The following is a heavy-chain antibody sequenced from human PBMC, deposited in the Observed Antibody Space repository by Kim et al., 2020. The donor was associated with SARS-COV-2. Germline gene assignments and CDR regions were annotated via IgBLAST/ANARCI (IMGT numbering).Heavy chain of an antibody. CDR3: ARGNYDSSGYLNY. J-gene: IGHJ4*02. Sequence: SETLSLTCAVYGGSFSGYYWSWIRQPPGKGLEWIGEINHSGSTNYNPSLKSRVTISVDTSKNQFSLKLSSVTAADTAVYYCARGNYDSSGYLNYWGQGTLVTVSS. CDR1: GGSFSGYY. CDR2: INHSGST. D-gene: IGHD3-22*01. V-gene: IGHV4-34*01.